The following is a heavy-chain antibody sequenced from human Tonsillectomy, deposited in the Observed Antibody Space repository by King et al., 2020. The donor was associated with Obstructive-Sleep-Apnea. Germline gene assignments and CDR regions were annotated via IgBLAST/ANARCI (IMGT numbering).Heavy chain of an antibody. V-gene: IGHV1-18*01. D-gene: IGHD2-8*02. CDR3: ARGGYSSGYVGYFDF. Sequence: QLVQSGAEVKEPGASVKVSCKTSGYSFIYYGVAWVRQAPGQGLEWMGWISAYTGNTNYAQDFQGRVTVTTDTSTGTAYMELRGLRSYDTAMYYCARGGYSSGYVGYFDFWGQGTLVTVSS. J-gene: IGHJ4*02. CDR2: ISAYTGNT. CDR1: GYSFIYYG.